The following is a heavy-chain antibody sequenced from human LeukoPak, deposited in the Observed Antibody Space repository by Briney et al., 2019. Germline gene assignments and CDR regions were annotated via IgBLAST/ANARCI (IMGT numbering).Heavy chain of an antibody. CDR2: ISGSGGST. J-gene: IGHJ4*02. CDR1: GFTFSSYA. D-gene: IGHD6-19*01. Sequence: PGGSLRLSCAASGFTFSSYAMSWVRQAPGKGLEWVSAISGSGGSTYYADSVKGRFTISRDNSKNTLYLQMNSLRAEDTAVYYCAKDDFLAVAGIPRYYFDYWGQGTLVTVSS. CDR3: AKDDFLAVAGIPRYYFDY. V-gene: IGHV3-23*01.